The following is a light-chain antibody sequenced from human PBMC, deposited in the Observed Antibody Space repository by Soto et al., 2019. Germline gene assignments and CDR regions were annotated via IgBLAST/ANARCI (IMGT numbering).Light chain of an antibody. CDR2: WAS. CDR3: HQYHILPWT. V-gene: IGKV4-1*01. CDR1: RNVLYSSNNKNY. J-gene: IGKJ1*01. Sequence: DIVMTQSPDSLAVSLGERATINCKSSRNVLYSSNNKNYLAWYQQKPGQPPKLLIYWASTRESGVPDRFSGSGSGKDFPLTISSLQAEDVAVYYCHQYHILPWTFGQGTKVEIK.